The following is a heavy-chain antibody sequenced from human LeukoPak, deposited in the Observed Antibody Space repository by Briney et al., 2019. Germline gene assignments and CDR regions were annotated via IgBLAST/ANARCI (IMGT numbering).Heavy chain of an antibody. CDR2: ITNSGGLT. D-gene: IGHD5-18*01. CDR3: ANLCGYSCGRYFDY. J-gene: IGHJ4*02. V-gene: IGHV3-23*01. Sequence: GGSLRLSCEVSGFTFSNYAMSWARQAPGKGLEWVSVITNSGGLTYYADSVKGRFTITRDNSKSTLYMQMNSLRAEDTAVYYCANLCGYSCGRYFDYWGQGTLVTVSS. CDR1: GFTFSNYA.